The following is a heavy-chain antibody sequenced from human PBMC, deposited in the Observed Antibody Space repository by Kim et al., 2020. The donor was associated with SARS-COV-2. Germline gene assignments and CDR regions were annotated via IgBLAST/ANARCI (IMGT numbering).Heavy chain of an antibody. Sequence: QKFQGRVTSTRDTSASTAYMELSGLRSEDTAVYYCARVGGYSSSSFAFDIWGQGTMVTVSS. CDR3: ARVGGYSSSSFAFDI. V-gene: IGHV1-3*01. D-gene: IGHD6-6*01. J-gene: IGHJ3*02.